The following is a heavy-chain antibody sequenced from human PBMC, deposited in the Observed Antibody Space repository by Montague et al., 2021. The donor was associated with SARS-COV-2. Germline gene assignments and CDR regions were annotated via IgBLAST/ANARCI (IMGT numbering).Heavy chain of an antibody. J-gene: IGHJ6*03. V-gene: IGHV4-34*01. D-gene: IGHD3-10*01. CDR3: ARLREGVVPISILGLGPFYYYYYIDV. CDR1: GGSLSAYY. Sequence: SETLSLTCAVHGGSLSAYYWIWVRQSPGKGLEWIGEVNSNGDTKYSTSLKSRVAIFIDTSKNQFSLKLTSVTAPDTAVYYCARLREGVVPISILGLGPFYYYYYIDVWGKGTAVTVSS. CDR2: VNSNGDT.